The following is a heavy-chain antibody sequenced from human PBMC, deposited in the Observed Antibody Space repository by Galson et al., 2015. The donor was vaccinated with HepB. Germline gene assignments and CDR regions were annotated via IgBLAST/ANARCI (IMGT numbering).Heavy chain of an antibody. CDR1: GYTFTSYY. J-gene: IGHJ6*03. D-gene: IGHD3-22*01. CDR2: INPSGGST. CDR3: ASGRLGVTKHYDSSGYYMDV. V-gene: IGHV1-46*01. Sequence: SVKVSCKASGYTFTSYYMHWVRQAPGQGLEWMGIINPSGGSTSYAQKFQGRVTMTRDTSTSTVYMELSSLRSEDTAVYYCASGRLGVTKHYDSSGYYMDVWGKGTTVTVSS.